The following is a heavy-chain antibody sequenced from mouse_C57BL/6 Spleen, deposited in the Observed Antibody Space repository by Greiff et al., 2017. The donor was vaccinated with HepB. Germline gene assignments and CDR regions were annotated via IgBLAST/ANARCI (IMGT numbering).Heavy chain of an antibody. CDR3: TRLNYGSSLYYFDD. J-gene: IGHJ2*01. V-gene: IGHV1-15*01. CDR1: GYTFTDYE. Sequence: QVQLQQSGAELVRPGASVTLSCKASGYTFTDYEMHWVKQTPVHGLEWIGAIDPESGGTAYNQKFKGKAILTADKSSSTAYMELRSLTSEDSAVYYCTRLNYGSSLYYFDDWGQGTTLTVSS. D-gene: IGHD1-1*01. CDR2: IDPESGGT.